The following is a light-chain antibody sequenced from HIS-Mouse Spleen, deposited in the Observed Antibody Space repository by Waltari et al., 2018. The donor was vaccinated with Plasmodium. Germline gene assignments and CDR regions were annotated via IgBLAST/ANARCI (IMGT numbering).Light chain of an antibody. Sequence: EIVMTQSPATLSVSPGERATLSCRASPSVSSNLAWYQQKPGQAPRLLIYGASTRATGIPARFSCSGSGTEFTLTISSLQSEDFAVYYCQQYNNWSFTFGPGTKVDIK. V-gene: IGKV3-15*01. CDR3: QQYNNWSFT. J-gene: IGKJ3*01. CDR2: GAS. CDR1: PSVSSN.